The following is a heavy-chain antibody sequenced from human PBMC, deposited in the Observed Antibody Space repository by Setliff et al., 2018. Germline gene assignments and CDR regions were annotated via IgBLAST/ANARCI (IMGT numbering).Heavy chain of an antibody. J-gene: IGHJ4*02. D-gene: IGHD4-4*01. CDR1: GYTFTNYA. V-gene: IGHV1-18*01. Sequence: ASVKVSCKASGYTFTNYAIHWVRQAPGQGLEWMGWISADNGNTNYAQNLQGRVTMTTDTSTSTAYMELRSLRSDDTAVYYCARGNSNYYLFDYWGQGTLVTVSS. CDR3: ARGNSNYYLFDY. CDR2: ISADNGNT.